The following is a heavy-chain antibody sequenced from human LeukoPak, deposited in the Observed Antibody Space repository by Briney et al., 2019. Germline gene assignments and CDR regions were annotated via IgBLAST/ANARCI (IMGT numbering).Heavy chain of an antibody. Sequence: SETLSLTCTVSGGSISSYYWSWIRQPPGKGLEWIGYIYYSGSTNYNPSLKSRVTISVDTSKDQFSLKLSSVTAADTAVYYCARETYYYDSSGIYYYYGYMEVCGDGTTVTVSS. CDR3: ARETYYYDSSGIYYYYGYMEV. CDR2: IYYSGST. CDR1: GGSISSYY. V-gene: IGHV4-59*01. J-gene: IGHJ6*03. D-gene: IGHD3-22*01.